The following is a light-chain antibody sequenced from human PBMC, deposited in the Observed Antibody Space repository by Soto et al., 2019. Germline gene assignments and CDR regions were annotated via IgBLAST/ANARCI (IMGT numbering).Light chain of an antibody. CDR1: QSVSSSY. CDR2: GAS. J-gene: IGKJ1*01. V-gene: IGKV3-20*01. Sequence: EIVLTQSPGTLSLSPGERATLSCRASQSVSSSYLAWYQQKPGQAPRILIYGASSRATGIPDRFSGSGPWTDFTLTISRLEPEDFAVYYCQQYGSSPPWTFGQGTKVDIK. CDR3: QQYGSSPPWT.